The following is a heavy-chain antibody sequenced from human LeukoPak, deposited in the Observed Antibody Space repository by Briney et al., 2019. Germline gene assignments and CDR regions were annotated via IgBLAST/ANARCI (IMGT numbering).Heavy chain of an antibody. J-gene: IGHJ4*02. CDR1: GFTFSSYS. Sequence: GGCLRLSCAASGFTFSSYSMNWVRQAPGKGLEWVSSISSSSSYIYYADSVKGRFTISRDNAKNSLYLEMNSLRAEDTAVYYCARDTDYDILTGSFDYWGQGTLVTVSS. D-gene: IGHD3-9*01. CDR3: ARDTDYDILTGSFDY. CDR2: ISSSSSYI. V-gene: IGHV3-21*01.